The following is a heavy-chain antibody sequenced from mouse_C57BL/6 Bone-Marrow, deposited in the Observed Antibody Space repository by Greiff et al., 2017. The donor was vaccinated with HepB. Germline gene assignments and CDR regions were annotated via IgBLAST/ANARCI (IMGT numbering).Heavy chain of an antibody. V-gene: IGHV5-15*01. CDR2: ISNLAYSI. CDR1: GFTFSDYG. Sequence: EVQLVESGGGLVQPGGSLKLSCAASGFTFSDYGMAWVRQAPRKGLEWVAFISNLAYSIYYADTVTGRFTISRENAKNTLYLEMSSLRSEDTAMYYCARGYDLAFWGQGTLVTVSA. D-gene: IGHD2-3*01. CDR3: ARGYDLAF. J-gene: IGHJ3*01.